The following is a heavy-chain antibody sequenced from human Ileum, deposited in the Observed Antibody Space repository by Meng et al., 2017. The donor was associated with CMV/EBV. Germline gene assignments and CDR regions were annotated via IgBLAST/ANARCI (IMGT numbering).Heavy chain of an antibody. Sequence: SCKASGYPFTSNNLIWVRQAPGQGPEWMGWINTNTGNPTYARDFTGRFVFSLDTSVSTAYLQISGLKAEDTAVYYCARDGLNERYFDYWGQGTLVTVSS. V-gene: IGHV7-4-1*02. CDR3: ARDGLNERYFDY. CDR1: GYPFTSNN. J-gene: IGHJ4*02. CDR2: INTNTGNP.